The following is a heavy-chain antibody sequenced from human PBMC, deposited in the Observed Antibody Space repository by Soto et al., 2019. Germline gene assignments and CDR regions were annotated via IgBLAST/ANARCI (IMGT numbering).Heavy chain of an antibody. CDR1: GFTFTSSA. V-gene: IGHV1-58*02. CDR2: IVVGSGNT. CDR3: AADSGAGGEYQLPRPPQYYYYGMDV. J-gene: IGHJ6*02. Sequence: QMQLVQSGPEVKKPGTSVKVSCKASGFTFTSSAMQWVRQARGQRLEWIGWIVVGSGNTNYAQKFQERVTITRDMATSTAYMELSSRRSEDTAVYYCAADSGAGGEYQLPRPPQYYYYGMDVWGQGTTVTVSS. D-gene: IGHD2-2*01.